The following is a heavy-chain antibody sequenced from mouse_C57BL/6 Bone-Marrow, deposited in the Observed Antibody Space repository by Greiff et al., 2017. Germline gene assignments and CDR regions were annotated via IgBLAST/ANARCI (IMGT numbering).Heavy chain of an antibody. CDR3: ARGGYYYGPWYFDV. CDR1: GYTFTDYY. CDR2: INPYNGGT. J-gene: IGHJ1*03. D-gene: IGHD1-1*01. V-gene: IGHV1-19*01. Sequence: VQLQQSGPVLVKPGASVKMSCKASGYTFTDYYMNWVKQSHGKSLEWIGVINPYNGGTSYNQKFKGKATLTVDKSSSTAYMELNSLTSEDSAVYYSARGGYYYGPWYFDVWGTGTTVTVSS.